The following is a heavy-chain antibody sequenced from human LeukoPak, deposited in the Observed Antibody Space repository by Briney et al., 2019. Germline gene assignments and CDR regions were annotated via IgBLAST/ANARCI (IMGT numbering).Heavy chain of an antibody. CDR2: INPNSGGT. D-gene: IGHD6-13*01. V-gene: IGHV1-2*02. Sequence: VASVTVSCKASGYTFTGYYMHWVRQAPGQGLEWMGWINPNSGGTNYAQKLQGRVTMTTDTSTSTAYMELRSLRSDDTAVYYCAREAAAGTQTYDYWGQGTLVTVSS. J-gene: IGHJ4*02. CDR1: GYTFTGYY. CDR3: AREAAAGTQTYDY.